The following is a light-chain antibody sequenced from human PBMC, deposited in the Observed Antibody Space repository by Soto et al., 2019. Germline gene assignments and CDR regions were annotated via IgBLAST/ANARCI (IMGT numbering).Light chain of an antibody. CDR1: SSDVGNYNY. CDR3: CSYAGDYTLI. Sequence: QSVLTQPHSVSGSPGQSVTISCTGTSSDVGNYNYVSWYQQHPGKAPKLIIYDVRKRPSGVPDRFSGSKTGNTASLTISGLQAEDEADYSCCSYAGDYTLIFGGGTQLTVL. J-gene: IGLJ2*01. V-gene: IGLV2-11*01. CDR2: DVR.